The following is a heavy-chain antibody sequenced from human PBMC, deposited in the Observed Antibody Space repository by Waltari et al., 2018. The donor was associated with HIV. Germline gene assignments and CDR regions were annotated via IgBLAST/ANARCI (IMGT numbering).Heavy chain of an antibody. CDR3: ARDKAAPGYSPHAFDI. J-gene: IGHJ3*02. CDR1: GFRFGYYT. V-gene: IGHV3-21*01. CDR2: ITTNSIYI. D-gene: IGHD2-15*01. Sequence: EVQLVESGGGLVKPGGSRRPSCAASGFRFGYYTMNGVRQAPGKWLEWVSSITTNSIYIYYADSVKGRFTISRDNAKTSLYLQMNSLRAEDTGVYYCARDKAAPGYSPHAFDIWGQGTMVTVSS.